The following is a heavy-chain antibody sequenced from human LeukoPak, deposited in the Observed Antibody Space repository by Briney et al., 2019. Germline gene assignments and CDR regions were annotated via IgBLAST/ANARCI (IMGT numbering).Heavy chain of an antibody. J-gene: IGHJ4*02. CDR2: ILYDGSNN. Sequence: AESLTLSCTVSGYSISSCGLQGVRRPPPGGVRGGVVILYDGSNNYYEDSVKGRFTISRDNSKNTLYLQMNSLRAEDTAVYYCAKEQDRGGLDSGFDYWGQGTLVTVSS. V-gene: IGHV3-30*18. D-gene: IGHD3-10*01. CDR1: GYSISSCG. CDR3: AKEQDRGGLDSGFDY.